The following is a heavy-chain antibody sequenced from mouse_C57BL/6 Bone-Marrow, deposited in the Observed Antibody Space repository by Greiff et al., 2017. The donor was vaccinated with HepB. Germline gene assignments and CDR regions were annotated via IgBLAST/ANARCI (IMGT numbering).Heavy chain of an antibody. V-gene: IGHV1-78*01. Sequence: QVQLKESDAELVKPGASVKISCKVSGYTFTDHTIHWMKQRPEQGLEWIGYIYPRDGSTKYNEKFKGKATLTADKSSSTAYMQLNSLTSEDSAVYFCVYDGYYGWGGDYWGQGTTLTVSS. CDR2: IYPRDGST. CDR3: VYDGYYGWGGDY. J-gene: IGHJ2*01. CDR1: GYTFTDHT. D-gene: IGHD2-3*01.